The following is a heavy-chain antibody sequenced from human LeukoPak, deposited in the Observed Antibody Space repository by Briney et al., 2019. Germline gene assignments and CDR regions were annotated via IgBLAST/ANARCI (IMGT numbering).Heavy chain of an antibody. CDR2: INPNGGGT. D-gene: IGHD4-17*01. CDR3: ARAARTPLRCLDY. Sequence: ASVKVSCKASGYTFTGYYMPWVRQAPVQGLEWMGWINPNGGGTNYAQKFQGRVTMTRDTSISTAYMELSRLRSDDTAVYYCARAARTPLRCLDYWGQGTLVTVSS. CDR1: GYTFTGYY. J-gene: IGHJ4*02. V-gene: IGHV1-2*02.